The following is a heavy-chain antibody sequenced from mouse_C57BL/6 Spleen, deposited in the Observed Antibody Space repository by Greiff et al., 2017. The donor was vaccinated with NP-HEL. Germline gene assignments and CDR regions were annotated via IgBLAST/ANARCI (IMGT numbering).Heavy chain of an antibody. CDR1: GFTFSDYG. CDR3: ARTGYYGSSPYAMDC. Sequence: EVKLMESGGGLVKPGGSLKLSCAASGFTFSDYGMHWVRQAPEKGLEWVAYISSGSSTIYYPDTVKGRFTISRDNAKNTLFLQMTSLRSEDTAMYYCARTGYYGSSPYAMDCWGQGTSVTVSS. V-gene: IGHV5-17*01. J-gene: IGHJ4*01. CDR2: ISSGSSTI. D-gene: IGHD1-1*01.